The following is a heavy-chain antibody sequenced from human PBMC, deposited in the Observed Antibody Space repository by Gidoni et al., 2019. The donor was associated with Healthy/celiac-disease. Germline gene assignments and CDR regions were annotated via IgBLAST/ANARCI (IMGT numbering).Heavy chain of an antibody. CDR2: IYYSGST. Sequence: QLQLQESGPGLVRPSETLSLTCTVSGGSISSSSYYWGWIRQPPGKGLEWIGSIYYSGSTYYNPLLKSRVTISVDTSKNQFSLKLSSVTAADTAVYYCAKSSSWYDAFDIWGQGTMVTVSS. CDR1: GGSISSSSYY. D-gene: IGHD6-13*01. J-gene: IGHJ3*02. CDR3: AKSSSWYDAFDI. V-gene: IGHV4-39*01.